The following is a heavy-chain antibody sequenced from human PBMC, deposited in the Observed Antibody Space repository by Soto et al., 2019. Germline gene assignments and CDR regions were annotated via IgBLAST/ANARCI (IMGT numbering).Heavy chain of an antibody. CDR2: VYWDDDK. D-gene: IGHD3-22*01. CDR3: ARQDYHDNSPYDSYFFDY. Sequence: QITLKESGPTLVKPTQTLTLTCTFSGFSLTTRGVGVGWIRQPPGKALEWLALVYWDDDKRYSPSLKSRLTITKDTSKNQVVLTMTNMDPVDTATYYCARQDYHDNSPYDSYFFDYWGQGSLVAVSS. J-gene: IGHJ4*02. V-gene: IGHV2-5*02. CDR1: GFSLTTRGVG.